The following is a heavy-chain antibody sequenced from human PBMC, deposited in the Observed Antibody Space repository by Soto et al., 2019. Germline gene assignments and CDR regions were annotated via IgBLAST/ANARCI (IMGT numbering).Heavy chain of an antibody. Sequence: QVQLVQSGAEVKKPGASVKVSCKASQYKFTNYCVHWVRQAPGQGLEWMRIINPSGGSTNYARWFRGRVTMTRHTPTSTVYMELSSVRSEDSAVYYCARALYDTDSLPVGAKPRCYVMDVWGLGTTVTGFS. D-gene: IGHD3-22*01. J-gene: IGHJ6*02. CDR3: ARALYDTDSLPVGAKPRCYVMDV. CDR1: QYKFTNYC. CDR2: INPSGGST. V-gene: IGHV1-46*01.